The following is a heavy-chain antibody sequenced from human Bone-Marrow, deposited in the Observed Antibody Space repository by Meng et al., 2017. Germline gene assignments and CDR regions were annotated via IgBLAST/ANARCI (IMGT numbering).Heavy chain of an antibody. CDR2: ISGSGGST. J-gene: IGHJ3*02. Sequence: GGSLRLSCAASGFTFSSYWMHWVRQAPGKGLEWVSAISGSGGSTYYADSVKGRFTITRDNSKNTLYLQMNSLRAEDTAVYYCAKVRSSGYYYWGYAFDIWGQGTMVTVSS. CDR3: AKVRSSGYYYWGYAFDI. CDR1: GFTFSSYW. D-gene: IGHD3-22*01. V-gene: IGHV3-23*01.